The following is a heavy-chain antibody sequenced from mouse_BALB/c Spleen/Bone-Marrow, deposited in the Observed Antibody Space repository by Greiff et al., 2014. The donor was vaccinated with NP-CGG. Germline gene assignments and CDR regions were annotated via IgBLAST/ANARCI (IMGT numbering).Heavy chain of an antibody. CDR2: ISYSGST. CDR3: ARYDGNYDWYFDV. V-gene: IGHV3-8*02. D-gene: IGHD2-1*01. J-gene: IGHJ1*01. Sequence: EVQLQQSGPSLVKPSQTLSLTCSVTGDSITSGYWNWIRKFPGNKLEYMGYISYSGSTYYNPSLKSRISITRDTSENQYYLQLNSVTTEDTATYYCARYDGNYDWYFDVWGAGTTVTVSS. CDR1: GDSITSGY.